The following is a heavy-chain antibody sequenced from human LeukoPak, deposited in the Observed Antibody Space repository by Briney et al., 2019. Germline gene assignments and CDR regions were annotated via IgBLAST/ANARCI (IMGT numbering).Heavy chain of an antibody. J-gene: IGHJ3*02. CDR2: IYYSGST. CDR3: ARQWSYSFFAFDI. Sequence: SETLSLTCTVSGGSISSYYWSWIRQPPGKGLEWIGYIYYSGSTNYNPSLKSRVTISVDTSKNQFSLKLSSVTAADTAVYYCARQWSYSFFAFDIWGQGTMVTVSS. D-gene: IGHD1-26*01. CDR1: GGSISSYY. V-gene: IGHV4-59*08.